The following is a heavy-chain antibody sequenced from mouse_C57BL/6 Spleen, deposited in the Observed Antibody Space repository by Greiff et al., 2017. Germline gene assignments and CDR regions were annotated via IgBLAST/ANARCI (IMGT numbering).Heavy chain of an antibody. CDR3: ARHEAGSSRYWYFDV. Sequence: VKLKQSGAELVKPGASVKLSCKASGYTFTEYTIHWVKQRSGQGLEWIGWFYPGSGSIKYNEKFKDKATLTADKSSSTVYMELSRVTSEESAGDFGARHEAGSSRYWYFDVWGTGTTVTVSS. CDR2: FYPGSGSI. CDR1: GYTFTEYT. J-gene: IGHJ1*03. D-gene: IGHD1-1*01. V-gene: IGHV1-62-2*01.